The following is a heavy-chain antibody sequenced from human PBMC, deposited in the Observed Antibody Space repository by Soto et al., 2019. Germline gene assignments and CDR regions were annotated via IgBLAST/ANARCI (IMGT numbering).Heavy chain of an antibody. J-gene: IGHJ6*03. Sequence: GGSLRLSCAASGFTFSSYAMSWVRQAPGKGLEWVSAISGSGGSTYYADSVKGRFTISRDNSKNTLYLQMNSLRAEDTALYYCAKGGGYCSSTSCQRNYYYYYYMDVWGKGTTVTVSS. CDR2: ISGSGGST. V-gene: IGHV3-23*01. CDR1: GFTFSSYA. CDR3: AKGGGYCSSTSCQRNYYYYYYMDV. D-gene: IGHD2-2*01.